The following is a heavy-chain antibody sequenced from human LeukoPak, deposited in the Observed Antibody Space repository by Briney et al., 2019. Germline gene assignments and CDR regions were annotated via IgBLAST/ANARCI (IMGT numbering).Heavy chain of an antibody. V-gene: IGHV4-59*01. Sequence: SETLSLTCTVSGGSISSYHWSWIRQPPGKGLEWIGYIYYSGSTNYNPPLKSRVTISVDTSKNQFSLKLSSVTAADTAVYYCARDSPYMDVWGKGTTVTVSS. CDR1: GGSISSYH. J-gene: IGHJ6*03. CDR3: ARDSPYMDV. CDR2: IYYSGST.